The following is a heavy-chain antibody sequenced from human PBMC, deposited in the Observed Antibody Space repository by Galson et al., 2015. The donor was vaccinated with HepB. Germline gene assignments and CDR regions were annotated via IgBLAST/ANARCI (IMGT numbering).Heavy chain of an antibody. Sequence: SLRLSCAASGFTFSSYAMHWVRQAPGKGLEWVAVISYDGSNKYYADSVKGRFTISRDNSKNTLYLQMNSLRAEDTAVYYCARDIGFYIAVAGHTRGLDPWGQGTLVTVSS. CDR1: GFTFSSYA. CDR3: ARDIGFYIAVAGHTRGLDP. V-gene: IGHV3-30-3*01. D-gene: IGHD6-19*01. CDR2: ISYDGSNK. J-gene: IGHJ5*02.